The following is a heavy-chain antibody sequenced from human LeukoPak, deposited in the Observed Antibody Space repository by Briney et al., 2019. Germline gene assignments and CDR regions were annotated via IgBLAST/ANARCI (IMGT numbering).Heavy chain of an antibody. CDR3: ASKTGTTRSFDY. Sequence: ASVKVSCKASGGTFSSYAISWVRQAPGQGLEWMGGIIPIFGTANYAQKFQGRVTITADESTGTAYMELSSLRSEDTAVYYCASKTGTTRSFDYWGQGTLVTVSS. J-gene: IGHJ4*02. V-gene: IGHV1-69*13. D-gene: IGHD1-7*01. CDR1: GGTFSSYA. CDR2: IIPIFGTA.